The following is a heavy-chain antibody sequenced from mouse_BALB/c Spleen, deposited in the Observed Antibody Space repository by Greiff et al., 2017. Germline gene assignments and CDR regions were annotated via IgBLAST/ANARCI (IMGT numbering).Heavy chain of an antibody. Sequence: EVQLQQSGAELVKPGASVKLSCTASGFNIKDTYMHWVKQGPEQGLEWIGRIDPANGNTKYDPKFQGKATITADTSSNTAYLQLSSLTSEDTAVYYCARGGWLRRYAMDYWGQGTSVTGSS. D-gene: IGHD2-2*01. J-gene: IGHJ4*01. V-gene: IGHV14-3*02. CDR3: ARGGWLRRYAMDY. CDR1: GFNIKDTY. CDR2: IDPANGNT.